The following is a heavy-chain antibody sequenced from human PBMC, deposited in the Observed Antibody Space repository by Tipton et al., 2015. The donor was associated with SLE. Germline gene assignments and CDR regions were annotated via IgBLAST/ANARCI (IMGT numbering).Heavy chain of an antibody. D-gene: IGHD2-15*01. CDR1: GGSISSSSSY. CDR2: IYNSGST. V-gene: IGHV4-39*07. Sequence: TLSLTCTVSGGSISSSSSYWGWIRQPPGKGLEWIGRIYNSGSTYYNTSLRSRVTISVDTSKNQFSLRLNSVPAADTAVYYCAGGRDGYCSGGNCYLLGPCDIWGQGTMVTVSS. CDR3: AGGRDGYCSGGNCYLLGPCDI. J-gene: IGHJ3*02.